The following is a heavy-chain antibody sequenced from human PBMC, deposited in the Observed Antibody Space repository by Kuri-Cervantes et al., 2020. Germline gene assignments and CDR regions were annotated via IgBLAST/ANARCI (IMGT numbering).Heavy chain of an antibody. D-gene: IGHD6-13*01. CDR1: GGTFSSYT. CDR3: ARGAAAVSGYYYGMDV. V-gene: IGHV1-69*02. J-gene: IGHJ6*02. Sequence: SVKVSCKASGGTFSSYTISWVRQAPGQGLEWMGRIIPILGIANYAQKFQGRVTITADKSTSTAYMELSSLRSDDTAVYYCARGAAAVSGYYYGMDVWGQGATVTVSS. CDR2: IIPILGIA.